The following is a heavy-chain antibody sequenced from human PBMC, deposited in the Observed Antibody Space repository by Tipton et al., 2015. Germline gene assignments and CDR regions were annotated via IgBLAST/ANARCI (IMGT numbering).Heavy chain of an antibody. Sequence: GSLRLSCAASGFTFRNYAMSWVRQAPGKGLEWVSAISGSGGSTYYADSVRGRFTISRDSSKNTLYLQMNGLRSEDTAVYYCAKAHNMVATGGNYWGQGTLVTVSS. CDR2: ISGSGGST. V-gene: IGHV3-23*01. D-gene: IGHD5-12*01. CDR3: AKAHNMVATGGNY. J-gene: IGHJ4*02. CDR1: GFTFRNYA.